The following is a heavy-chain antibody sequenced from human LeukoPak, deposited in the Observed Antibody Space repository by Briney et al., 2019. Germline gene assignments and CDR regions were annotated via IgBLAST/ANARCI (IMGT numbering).Heavy chain of an antibody. Sequence: SETLSLTCTVSGGSISSYYWSWIRPPPGKGLEWIGYIYYSGSTNYNPSLKSRVTISVDTFKNQFSLKLSSVTAADTAVYYCARGPRGYYPEGLNYWGQGTLVTVSS. CDR3: ARGPRGYYPEGLNY. D-gene: IGHD2/OR15-2a*01. CDR2: IYYSGST. V-gene: IGHV4-59*01. J-gene: IGHJ4*02. CDR1: GGSISSYY.